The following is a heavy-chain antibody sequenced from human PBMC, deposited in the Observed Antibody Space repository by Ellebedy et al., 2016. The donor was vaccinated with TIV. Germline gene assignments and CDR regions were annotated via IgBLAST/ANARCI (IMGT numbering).Heavy chain of an antibody. J-gene: IGHJ4*02. V-gene: IGHV5-51*01. CDR2: IYPGDSNT. CDR1: GYSFTNYW. D-gene: IGHD1-1*01. Sequence: GGSLRLSCKGSGYSFTNYWIGWVRQMPGKGLEWMAIIYPGDSNTLYSPSFQGQVTISADKSIGTAYLQWSSLKASDSAMYYCARRPTYGPLEFFDYWGQGTLVTVSS. CDR3: ARRPTYGPLEFFDY.